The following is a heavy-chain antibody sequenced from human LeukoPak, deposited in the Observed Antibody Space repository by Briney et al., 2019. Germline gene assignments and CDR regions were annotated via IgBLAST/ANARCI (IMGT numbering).Heavy chain of an antibody. CDR2: ISRRDDYT. CDR3: ARGTIGVAGTLDF. Sequence: GGSLRLSCAASGFAFSSYAMSWVRQPPGKGLEWVSVISRRDDYTYYADSVKGRFTISRDNSKNTLYLQMNSLRADDTAVYYCARGTIGVAGTLDFWGQGTLVTVSS. V-gene: IGHV3-23*01. J-gene: IGHJ4*02. CDR1: GFAFSSYA. D-gene: IGHD6-19*01.